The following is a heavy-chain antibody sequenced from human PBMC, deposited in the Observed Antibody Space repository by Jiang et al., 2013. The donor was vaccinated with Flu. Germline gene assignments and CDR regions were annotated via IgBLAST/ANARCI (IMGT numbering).Heavy chain of an antibody. V-gene: IGHV1-18*01. Sequence: SGAEVKKPGASVNVSCKASGYTFTEFMVSAGCDRPLDKGLNGWDGSAVTMVTQTFPQKFQDRLIMTTDTSTSTAYMELRSLRSDDTAVYYCAGDSEWFGESFDYWGQGTLVTVSS. CDR2: SAVTMVT. CDR3: AGDSEWFGESFDY. J-gene: IGHJ4*02. CDR1: GYTFTEFMV. D-gene: IGHD3-10*01.